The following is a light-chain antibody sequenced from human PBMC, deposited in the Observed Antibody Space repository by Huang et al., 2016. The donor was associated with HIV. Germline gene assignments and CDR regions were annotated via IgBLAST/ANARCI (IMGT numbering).Light chain of an antibody. V-gene: IGKV3-15*01. CDR3: QQYNFWYT. CDR2: YAS. J-gene: IGKJ2*01. Sequence: EIVMTQSPATLSVSPGERVTLSCRASQSVSNKLAWYQQKAGQAPRLLIYYASNRATGIPARFSGSVSGTEFTLTISNLQSEDFAVYYCQQYNFWYTFGQGTKLEIK. CDR1: QSVSNK.